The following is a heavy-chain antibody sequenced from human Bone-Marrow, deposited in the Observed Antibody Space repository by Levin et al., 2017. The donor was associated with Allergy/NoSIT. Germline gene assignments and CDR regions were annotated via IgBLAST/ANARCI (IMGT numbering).Heavy chain of an antibody. CDR2: VKPDESER. V-gene: IGHV3-7*01. Sequence: QAGGSLRLSCTASGFTFSSFWMSWVRQAPGKGLEWVANVKPDESERYYVGSVRGRFTISRDNAKNSVYLQMNSLRPEDTAVYYCARDRSRQRELLGNFDNWGQGTLVTVSS. CDR1: GFTFSSFW. J-gene: IGHJ4*02. D-gene: IGHD1-7*01. CDR3: ARDRSRQRELLGNFDN.